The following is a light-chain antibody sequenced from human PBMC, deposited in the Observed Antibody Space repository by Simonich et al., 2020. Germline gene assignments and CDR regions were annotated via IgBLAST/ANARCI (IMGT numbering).Light chain of an antibody. CDR2: DVS. Sequence: QSALTQPASVSGSPGQSITISCTGTSSDVGGYNYVSWYKPHPGKAPKLMIYDVSKRPSGVSNRFSGSKSGNTASLPISGLQAEDEADYYCSSYTSSSTLVFGGGTKLTVL. CDR1: SSDVGGYNY. CDR3: SSYTSSSTLV. V-gene: IGLV2-14*01. J-gene: IGLJ3*02.